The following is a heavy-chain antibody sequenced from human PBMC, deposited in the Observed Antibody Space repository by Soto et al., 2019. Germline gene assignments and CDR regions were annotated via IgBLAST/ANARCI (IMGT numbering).Heavy chain of an antibody. CDR2: LYWNDNK. J-gene: IGHJ6*02. CDR3: AHTPGYGDYDFYYFGMDV. Sequence: QITLKESGPTLVKPTQTLTLTCTFSGFSLRTSGVGVGWIRQPPGKALEWLALLYWNDNKLYSPSLQSRLTITKDISKNQVVLTLTNMDPVDTATYYCAHTPGYGDYDFYYFGMDVWGQGTPVTVSS. D-gene: IGHD4-17*01. CDR1: GFSLRTSGVG. V-gene: IGHV2-5*01.